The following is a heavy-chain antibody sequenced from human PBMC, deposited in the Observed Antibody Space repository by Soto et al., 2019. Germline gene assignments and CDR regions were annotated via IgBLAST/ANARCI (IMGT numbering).Heavy chain of an antibody. CDR2: ISSSGSTI. J-gene: IGHJ4*02. D-gene: IGHD2-21*02. V-gene: IGHV3-11*01. Sequence: QVQLVESGGGLVKPGGSLRLSCAASGFTFSDYDMSWIRQAPGKGLVLVSYISSSGSTIYYADSVKGRFTISRDNAKNPLYLQMNSRRAEEPAVSYCARVAYCGGDCYSAYYFDYWGQGTLVTVAS. CDR1: GFTFSDYD. CDR3: ARVAYCGGDCYSAYYFDY.